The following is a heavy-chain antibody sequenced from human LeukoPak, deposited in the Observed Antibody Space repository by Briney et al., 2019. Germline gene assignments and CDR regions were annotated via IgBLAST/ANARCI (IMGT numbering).Heavy chain of an antibody. CDR1: GGSIRGYY. V-gene: IGHV4-30-2*01. J-gene: IGHJ4*02. CDR2: IYHSGST. Sequence: SETLSLTCTVSGGSIRGYYWSWIRQPPGKGLEWIGYIYHSGSTYYNPSLKSRVTISVDRSKNQFSLKLSSVTAADTAVYYCARMYYDYVWGNSPVFDYWGQGTLVTVSS. CDR3: ARMYYDYVWGNSPVFDY. D-gene: IGHD3-16*01.